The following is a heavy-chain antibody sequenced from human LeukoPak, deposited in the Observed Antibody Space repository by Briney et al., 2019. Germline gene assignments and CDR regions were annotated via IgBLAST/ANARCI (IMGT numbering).Heavy chain of an antibody. Sequence: GGSLRLSCAASGFTFYDYGMSWVRQAPGKGLEWVSGINWNGGSTVYADSVKGRFTISRDNAKNSLYLQMNSLRAEDTALYYCARSSYSGYFDYWGQGTLVTVSS. V-gene: IGHV3-20*04. J-gene: IGHJ4*02. CDR1: GFTFYDYG. D-gene: IGHD1-26*01. CDR2: INWNGGST. CDR3: ARSSYSGYFDY.